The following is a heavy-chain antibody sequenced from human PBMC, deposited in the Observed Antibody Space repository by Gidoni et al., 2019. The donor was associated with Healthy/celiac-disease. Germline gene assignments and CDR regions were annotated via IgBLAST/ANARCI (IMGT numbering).Heavy chain of an antibody. J-gene: IGHJ4*02. CDR3: AKVIRRGSYLAQPFDY. D-gene: IGHD1-26*01. CDR1: GFTFSSYG. CDR2: ISYDGSNK. Sequence: QVQLVESGGGVVQPGRSLRLSCAASGFTFSSYGMHWVRQAPGKGLEWVAVISYDGSNKYYADSVKGRFTISRDNSKNTLYLQMNSLRAEDTAVYYCAKVIRRGSYLAQPFDYWGQGTLVTVSS. V-gene: IGHV3-30*18.